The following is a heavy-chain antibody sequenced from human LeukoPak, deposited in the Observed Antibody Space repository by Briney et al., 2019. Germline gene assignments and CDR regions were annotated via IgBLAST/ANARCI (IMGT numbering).Heavy chain of an antibody. J-gene: IGHJ6*02. D-gene: IGHD2-15*01. CDR2: IYSDGNT. V-gene: IGHV3-53*04. CDR1: GFTVSSNY. Sequence: GGSLRLSCAASGFTVSSNYMSWVRQAPGKSLECVSVIYSDGNTHYADSVKGRFTISRHNSENTLYLQMSSLSAEDTAVYYCARGSAGVDYSWRVDYGMDVWGQGTTVTVSS. CDR3: ARGSAGVDYSWRVDYGMDV.